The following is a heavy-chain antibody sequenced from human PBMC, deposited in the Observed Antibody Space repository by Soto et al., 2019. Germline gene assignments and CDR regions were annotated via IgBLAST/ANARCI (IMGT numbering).Heavy chain of an antibody. CDR2: SSATGAGT. CDR1: GFTFSSYG. Sequence: EVQLLESGGGLVQPGGSLRLSCAASGFTFSSYGMNWVRQAPGKGLEWVSFSSATGAGTYYADSVKGRFTISRDNSKNTLYLHMTSVRADDTAVYYCAKDRRAGGNYGFYSDFWGQGALVIVSS. CDR3: AKDRRAGGNYGFYSDF. D-gene: IGHD1-7*01. V-gene: IGHV3-23*01. J-gene: IGHJ4*02.